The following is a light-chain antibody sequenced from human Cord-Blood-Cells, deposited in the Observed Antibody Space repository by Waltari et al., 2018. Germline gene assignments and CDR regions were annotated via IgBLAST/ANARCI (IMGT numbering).Light chain of an antibody. CDR3: CSYAGSYTYV. Sequence: QSALTQPRSVSGSPGQSVNISCTGTSSDVGGYNYVSWYQQHPGNAPKLTIYDVSKRPSGVPDRFSGSKSGNTASLTISGLQAEDEADYYCCSYAGSYTYVFGTGTKVTVL. J-gene: IGLJ1*01. CDR1: SSDVGGYNY. V-gene: IGLV2-11*01. CDR2: DVS.